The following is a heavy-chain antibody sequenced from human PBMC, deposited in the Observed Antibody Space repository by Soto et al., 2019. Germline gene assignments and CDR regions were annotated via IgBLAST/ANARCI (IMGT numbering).Heavy chain of an antibody. CDR3: ARVSLLWFGEPHLNWFDP. Sequence: SVKVSCKASGGTFSSYAISWVQQAPGQGLEWMGGIIPIFGTANYAQKFQGRVTITADESTSTAYMELSSLRSEDTAVYYCARVSLLWFGEPHLNWFDPWGQGTLVTVSS. D-gene: IGHD3-10*01. CDR1: GGTFSSYA. CDR2: IIPIFGTA. J-gene: IGHJ5*02. V-gene: IGHV1-69*13.